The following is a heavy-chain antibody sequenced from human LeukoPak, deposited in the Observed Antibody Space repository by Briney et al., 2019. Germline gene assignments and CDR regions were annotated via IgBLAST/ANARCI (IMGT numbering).Heavy chain of an antibody. CDR3: ARRYGVEVRTTQWFDP. D-gene: IGHD2-21*01. CDR1: GYTFTSYD. Sequence: GASVKVSCKASGYTFTSYDINWVRQATGQGLEWMGIINPSGGSTSYAQKFQGRVTMTRDMSTSTVYMELSSLRSEDTAVYYCARRYGVEVRTTQWFDPWGQGTLVTVSS. CDR2: INPSGGST. J-gene: IGHJ5*02. V-gene: IGHV1-46*01.